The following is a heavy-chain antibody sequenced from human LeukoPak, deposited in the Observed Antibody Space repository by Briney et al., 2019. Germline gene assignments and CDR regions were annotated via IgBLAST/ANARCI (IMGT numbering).Heavy chain of an antibody. Sequence: GGSLRLSCAASGFTFSSYEMNGVRQAPGKGLEWVSYISSSGSTIYYADSVKGRFTISRDNAKNSLYLQMNSLRAEDTAVYYCASPSTYSSVVDYWGQGTLVTVSS. D-gene: IGHD6-19*01. V-gene: IGHV3-48*03. CDR3: ASPSTYSSVVDY. CDR2: ISSSGSTI. J-gene: IGHJ4*02. CDR1: GFTFSSYE.